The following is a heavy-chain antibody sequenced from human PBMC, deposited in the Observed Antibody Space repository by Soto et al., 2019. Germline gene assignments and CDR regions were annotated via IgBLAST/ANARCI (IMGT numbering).Heavy chain of an antibody. V-gene: IGHV4-4*02. D-gene: IGHD2-8*02. CDR2: IYHSGST. CDR3: ARDKITGLFDY. Sequence: ETLSLTCAVSGGSISSSNWWTWVRQPPGKGLEWIGDIYHSGSTNYNPSLKSRVTISVNTSKNQFSLKLSSVTAADTAVYYCARDKITGLFDYWGQGTLVTVSS. CDR1: GGSISSSNW. J-gene: IGHJ4*02.